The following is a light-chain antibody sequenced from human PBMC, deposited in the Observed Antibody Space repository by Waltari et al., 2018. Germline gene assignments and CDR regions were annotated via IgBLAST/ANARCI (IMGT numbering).Light chain of an antibody. CDR2: EGN. CDR1: SSDAGRYDP. V-gene: IGLV2-23*01. CDR3: SSNAGRGIV. Sequence: QSALTQPASVSGSPGQSITVSCTGASSDAGRYDPACWYPQHPGKAPKLIIYEGNKRPSGVSNRFSGFKSGNTASLTISGLQAEDEAEYYCSSNAGRGIVFGGGTKLTVL. J-gene: IGLJ2*01.